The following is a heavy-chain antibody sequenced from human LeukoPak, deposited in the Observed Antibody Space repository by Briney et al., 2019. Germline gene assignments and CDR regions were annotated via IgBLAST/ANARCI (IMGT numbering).Heavy chain of an antibody. D-gene: IGHD1-7*01. V-gene: IGHV3-30*03. CDR1: GFSFSSYG. Sequence: HPGGSLRLSCAASGFSFSSYGMHWVRQAPDKGLEWVAVIPSDGSIDYYADSVRGRFTVSRDNSKNTLYLQVNSLRVEDTAVYYCTREGMGTTFSAWFDPWGQGTLVTVPS. J-gene: IGHJ5*02. CDR2: IPSDGSID. CDR3: TREGMGTTFSAWFDP.